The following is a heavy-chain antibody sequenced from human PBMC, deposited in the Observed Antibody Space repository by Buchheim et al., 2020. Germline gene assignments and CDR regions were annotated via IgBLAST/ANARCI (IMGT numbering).Heavy chain of an antibody. CDR2: ISSSSSYT. CDR1: GFTFSDYY. V-gene: IGHV3-11*06. Sequence: QVQLVESGGGLVKPGGSLRLSCAASGFTFSDYYMSWIRQAPGKGLEWVSYISSSSSYTNYADPVKGRFTISRDNAKHSLYLQMNSLRAEDTAVYYCARDVKWELPPDYYYYYGMDVWGQGTT. D-gene: IGHD1-26*01. J-gene: IGHJ6*02. CDR3: ARDVKWELPPDYYYYYGMDV.